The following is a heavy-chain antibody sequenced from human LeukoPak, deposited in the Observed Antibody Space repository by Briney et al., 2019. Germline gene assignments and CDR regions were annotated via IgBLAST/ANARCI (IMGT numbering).Heavy chain of an antibody. V-gene: IGHV4-59*01. D-gene: IGHD5-18*01. Sequence: NPSETLSLTCTVSGGSISSYYWSWIRQPPGKGLEWIGYIYYSGSTNYNPSLKSRVTISVDTSKNQFSLKLSSVTAADTAVYYCARDVGFGVDTAIGYGMDVWGQGTTVTVSS. CDR1: GGSISSYY. J-gene: IGHJ6*02. CDR2: IYYSGST. CDR3: ARDVGFGVDTAIGYGMDV.